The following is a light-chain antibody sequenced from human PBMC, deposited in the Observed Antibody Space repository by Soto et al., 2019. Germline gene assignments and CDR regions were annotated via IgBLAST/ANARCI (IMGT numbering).Light chain of an antibody. CDR2: GAS. CDR1: QSVDSS. Sequence: EIVMTQSPATLSVSPGDKATLSCRASQSVDSSIAWYQQKPGQAPRPLIYGASTRATGIPARFSGSGSGIEFNLTISSLQSEDFAIYYCQQHNKWPRTFGQGTKVDI. CDR3: QQHNKWPRT. V-gene: IGKV3D-15*01. J-gene: IGKJ1*01.